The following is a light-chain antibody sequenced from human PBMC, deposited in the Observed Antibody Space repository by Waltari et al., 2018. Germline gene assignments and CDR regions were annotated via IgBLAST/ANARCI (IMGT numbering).Light chain of an antibody. CDR1: SSAVGGYNY. Sequence: QSALTQPASVSGSPGQSITISCTGTSSAVGGYNYVSWYQQYQGKAPKLFIYDVNYRPSGVSNRFSGSKSGNTASLTISGLQAEDEADYYCSSYRSSSPYVFGTGTKVTVL. CDR2: DVN. CDR3: SSYRSSSPYV. V-gene: IGLV2-14*03. J-gene: IGLJ1*01.